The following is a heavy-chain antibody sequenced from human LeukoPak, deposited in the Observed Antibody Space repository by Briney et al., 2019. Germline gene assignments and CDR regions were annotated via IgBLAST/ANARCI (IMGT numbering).Heavy chain of an antibody. D-gene: IGHD3-22*01. CDR1: GFTLRNHA. V-gene: IGHV3-74*01. CDR3: ARDLGQYYDTSDNWFDP. CDR2: IHSDGINT. J-gene: IGHJ5*02. Sequence: PGGSLRLSCAASGFTLRNHALIWVRQAPGKGLEWISRIHSDGINTSYADSVKGRFTISRDNAKNTLNLQMNSLRAEDTAVYYCARDLGQYYDTSDNWFDPWGQGTLVTVSS.